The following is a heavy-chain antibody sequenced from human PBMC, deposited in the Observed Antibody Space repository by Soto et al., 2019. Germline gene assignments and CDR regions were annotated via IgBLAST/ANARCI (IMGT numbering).Heavy chain of an antibody. Sequence: SQTLSLTCAISGDSVSSNSAAWNWIRQSPSRGLEWLGRTYYRSKWYNDYAVSVKSRITINPDTSKNQFSLQLNSVTPEDTAVYYCARVRSRYCSSTSCYVYFDYWGQGTLVTVS. V-gene: IGHV6-1*01. CDR2: TYYRSKWYN. CDR1: GDSVSSNSAA. J-gene: IGHJ4*02. D-gene: IGHD2-2*01. CDR3: ARVRSRYCSSTSCYVYFDY.